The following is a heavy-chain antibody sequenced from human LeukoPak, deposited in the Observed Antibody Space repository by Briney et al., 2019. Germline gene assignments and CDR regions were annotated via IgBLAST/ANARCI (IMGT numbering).Heavy chain of an antibody. D-gene: IGHD6-19*01. CDR1: GFTFDDYA. CDR2: ISWNSGSI. CDR3: ARGAISSSGGGDYYFDY. J-gene: IGHJ4*02. Sequence: GRSLRLSCAASGFTFDDYAMHWVRQAPGKGLEWVSGISWNSGSIGYADSVKGRFTISRDNAKNSLYLQMNSLRAEDTALYYCARGAISSSGGGDYYFDYWGQGTLVTVSS. V-gene: IGHV3-9*01.